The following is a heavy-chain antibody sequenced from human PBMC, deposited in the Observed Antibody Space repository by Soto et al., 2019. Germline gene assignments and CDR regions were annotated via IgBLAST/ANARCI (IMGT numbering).Heavy chain of an antibody. CDR2: IKSKTDGGTT. D-gene: IGHD6-13*01. CDR3: TREYSSSWYRQFDY. J-gene: IGHJ4*02. V-gene: IGHV3-15*01. Sequence: PGGSLRLSCAASGFTFSNAWMSWVRQAPGKGLEWVGRIKSKTDGGTTDYAAPVKARFTISRDDSKNTLYLQMNSLKTEDTAVYYCTREYSSSWYRQFDYWGQGTLVTVSS. CDR1: GFTFSNAW.